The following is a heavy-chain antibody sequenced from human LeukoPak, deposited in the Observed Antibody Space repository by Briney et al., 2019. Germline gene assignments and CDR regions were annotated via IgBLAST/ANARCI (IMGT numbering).Heavy chain of an antibody. Sequence: PGGSLRLSCAASGFIFGSFAMTWVRQAPGKGLQWVSGMSGRGDITDYADSVKGRFTMSRDNSKNTLYLQMNSLRAEDTAVYYCARGGTYSESRYLHHWGQGTLVTVSS. D-gene: IGHD1-26*01. CDR1: GFIFGSFA. CDR2: MSGRGDIT. V-gene: IGHV3-23*01. CDR3: ARGGTYSESRYLHH. J-gene: IGHJ1*01.